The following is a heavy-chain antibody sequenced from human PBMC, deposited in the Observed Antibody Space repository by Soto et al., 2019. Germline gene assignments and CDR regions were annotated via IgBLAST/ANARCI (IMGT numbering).Heavy chain of an antibody. D-gene: IGHD3-10*01. CDR3: ARGNYYGSGVYGMDV. J-gene: IGHJ6*02. Sequence: SVKVSCKASGGTFSSYTISWVRQAPGQGLEWMGRIIPILGIANYAQKFQGRVTITADKSTSTAYMELSSLRSEDTAVYYCARGNYYGSGVYGMDVWGQGTTVTVSS. CDR2: IIPILGIA. CDR1: GGTFSSYT. V-gene: IGHV1-69*02.